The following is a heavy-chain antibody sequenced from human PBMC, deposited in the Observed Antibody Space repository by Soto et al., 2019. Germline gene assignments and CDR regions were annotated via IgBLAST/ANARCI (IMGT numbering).Heavy chain of an antibody. CDR3: ASPQRGSYREFDY. Sequence: GGSLRLSCAASGFTFSSYWMHWVRQAPGKGLVWVSRINSDGSSTSYADSVKGRFTISRDNAKNTLYLQMNSLRAEDTAVYYCASPQRGSYREFDYWGQGTLATVSS. D-gene: IGHD3-16*02. CDR1: GFTFSSYW. V-gene: IGHV3-74*01. CDR2: INSDGSST. J-gene: IGHJ4*02.